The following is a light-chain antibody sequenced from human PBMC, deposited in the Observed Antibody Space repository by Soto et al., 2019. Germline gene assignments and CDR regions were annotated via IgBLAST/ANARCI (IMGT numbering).Light chain of an antibody. CDR1: QTVSKF. CDR3: QQTYSLPRT. J-gene: IGKJ1*01. CDR2: SAS. V-gene: IGKV1-39*01. Sequence: VQMTQSPSSLSASVGDSVTIACRASQTVSKFVNWYQQKPGKVPDLLIYSASTLYSGVPSRFSGSGSGTEFTLTISNLQPEDFATYYCQQTYSLPRTFAQGTKV.